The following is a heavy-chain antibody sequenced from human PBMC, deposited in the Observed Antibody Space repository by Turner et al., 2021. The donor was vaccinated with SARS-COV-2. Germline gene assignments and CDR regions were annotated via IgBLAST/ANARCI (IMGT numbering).Heavy chain of an antibody. CDR3: VKDLGYSSGGMDV. CDR2: ISWNSGSI. CDR1: GFTFDDYA. Sequence: EVQLVESGGGLVQPGRSLRLTCAASGFTFDDYAMHWVRQAPGNGLEWVSGISWNSGSIGYADSVKGRFTISRDNAKNSLYLQMNSLRVEDTALYYCVKDLGYSSGGMDVWGQGTTVTVSS. J-gene: IGHJ6*02. D-gene: IGHD6-19*01. V-gene: IGHV3-9*01.